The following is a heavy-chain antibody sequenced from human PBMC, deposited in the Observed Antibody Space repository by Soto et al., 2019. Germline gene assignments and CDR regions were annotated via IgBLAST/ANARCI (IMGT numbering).Heavy chain of an antibody. D-gene: IGHD2-21*01. CDR1: GGSISSSYW. Sequence: QVQLRESGPRLVKPSGTLSLTCAVSGGSISSSYWWTWVRHAPGKGLQWIGAIYHSGITNYNPSLRSRVSMSVDKSDTAFSLSLTSVTAAYTAVYYCATLPPRIVVVFTEMPTWGQGIVVTVSS. J-gene: IGHJ5*02. CDR2: IYHSGIT. V-gene: IGHV4-4*02. CDR3: ATLPPRIVVVFTEMPT.